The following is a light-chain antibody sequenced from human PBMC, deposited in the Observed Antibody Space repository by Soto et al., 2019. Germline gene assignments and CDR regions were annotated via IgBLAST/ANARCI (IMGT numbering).Light chain of an antibody. V-gene: IGKV1-5*03. CDR1: QTISSW. CDR2: KAS. Sequence: DIQMTQSPATLSGSVGDRVTITCRASQTISSWLAWYQHKPRKAPKLLIYKASTLKSGVPSRFSGSGSGTEFTLNISSLQPDDFATYYCQHYNSYSEAFGQGTKVDIK. CDR3: QHYNSYSEA. J-gene: IGKJ1*01.